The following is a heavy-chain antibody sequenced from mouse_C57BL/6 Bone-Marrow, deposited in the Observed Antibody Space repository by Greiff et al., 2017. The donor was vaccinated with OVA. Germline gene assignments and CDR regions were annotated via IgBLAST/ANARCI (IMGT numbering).Heavy chain of an antibody. V-gene: IGHV14-4*01. J-gene: IGHJ2*01. CDR2: IDPENGDT. CDR3: TTGMVTTNY. Sequence: EVQLQQSGAELVRPGASVKLSCTASGFNITDDYMHWVKQRPEQGLEWIGWIDPENGDTEYASKFQGTATITADTSSNPAYLQLSSLTSEDTAVYYCTTGMVTTNYWGQGTTLTVSS. D-gene: IGHD2-2*01. CDR1: GFNITDDY.